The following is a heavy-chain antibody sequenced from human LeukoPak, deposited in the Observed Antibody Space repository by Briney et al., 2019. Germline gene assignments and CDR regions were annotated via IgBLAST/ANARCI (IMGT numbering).Heavy chain of an antibody. CDR3: ARGSSSWYGDAFDI. CDR2: ISYDGSNK. D-gene: IGHD6-13*01. Sequence: PGGSLRLSCAASGFTFSSYGMHWVRQAPGKGLEWVAVISYDGSNKYYADSVKGRFTISRDNSKNTLYLQMNSLRAEDTAVYYCARGSSSWYGDAFDIWGQGTMVTVSS. J-gene: IGHJ3*02. V-gene: IGHV3-30*19. CDR1: GFTFSSYG.